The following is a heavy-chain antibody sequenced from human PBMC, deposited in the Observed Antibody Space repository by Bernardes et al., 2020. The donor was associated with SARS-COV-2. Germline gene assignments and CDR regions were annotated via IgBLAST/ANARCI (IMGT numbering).Heavy chain of an antibody. Sequence: GGSLLLSCAASGFTFRSSAMSWVRQAPGPGLEWVSAISGSGGSPYYADSVKGRFTISRDNSKNTLYLQMNSLRAEDTAVYYCAKQDITIFGVATKPPFDYWGQGTLVTGSS. CDR3: AKQDITIFGVATKPPFDY. CDR2: ISGSGGSP. CDR1: GFTFRSSA. D-gene: IGHD3-3*01. V-gene: IGHV3-23*01. J-gene: IGHJ4*02.